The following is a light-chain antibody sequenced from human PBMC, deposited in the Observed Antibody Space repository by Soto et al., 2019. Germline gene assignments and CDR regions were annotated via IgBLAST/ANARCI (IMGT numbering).Light chain of an antibody. CDR3: NSFRVSHLYV. J-gene: IGLJ1*01. CDR2: EVT. Sequence: QSVLSQPASVSFSPGQTITISCTGTSTDVGGYNAVSLYQHHPGKAPKLIIYEVTHRPSGVSDRFSASKSGNTASLTISGLQAEDEADHYCNSFRVSHLYVFGTGTKVTVL. V-gene: IGLV2-14*01. CDR1: STDVGGYNA.